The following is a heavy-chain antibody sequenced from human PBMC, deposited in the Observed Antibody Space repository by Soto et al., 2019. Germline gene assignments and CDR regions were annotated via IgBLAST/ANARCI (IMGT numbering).Heavy chain of an antibody. CDR2: IRTNRSYT. CDR1: GFTFSDHY. Sequence: QVQLVESGGGLVKPGGSLRLSCGASGFTFSDHYMTWIRQAPGKELEWLTYIRTNRSYTNFADSVKGRFTISRDNAMNSLYLQMNSLRAEDTAVYYFASHRLTGYLDYWGQGTLVTVSS. CDR3: ASHRLTGYLDY. V-gene: IGHV3-11*05. J-gene: IGHJ4*02.